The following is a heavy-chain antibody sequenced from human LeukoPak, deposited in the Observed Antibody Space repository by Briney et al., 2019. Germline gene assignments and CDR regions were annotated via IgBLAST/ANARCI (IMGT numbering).Heavy chain of an antibody. V-gene: IGHV4-31*03. D-gene: IGHD6-19*01. CDR1: GGSISSGGYY. Sequence: SETLSLTCTVSGGSISSGGYYWSWIRQHPGKGLEWIGYIYYSGSTYYNPSLKSRVTISVDTSKNQFSLKLSSVSAADTAVYYCARGACQQCWLDPWGQGTLVTVSS. J-gene: IGHJ5*02. CDR3: ARGACQQCWLDP. CDR2: IYYSGST.